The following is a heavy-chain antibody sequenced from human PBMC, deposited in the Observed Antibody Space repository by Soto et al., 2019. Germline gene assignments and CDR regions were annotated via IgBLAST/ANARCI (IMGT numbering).Heavy chain of an antibody. Sequence: QVQLVESGGGVVQPGRSLRLSCAASGFTFSSCGMHWVRQAPGKGLEWVAVIWYDGSNKYYADSVKGRFTISRDNSKNTLYLQMNSLRAEDTAVYYCARGIPGGACGSYPFDYWGQGTLVTVSS. CDR1: GFTFSSCG. J-gene: IGHJ4*02. CDR2: IWYDGSNK. D-gene: IGHD1-26*01. CDR3: ARGIPGGACGSYPFDY. V-gene: IGHV3-33*01.